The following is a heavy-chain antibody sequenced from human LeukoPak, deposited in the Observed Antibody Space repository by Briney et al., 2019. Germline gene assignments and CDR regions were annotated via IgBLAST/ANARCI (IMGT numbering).Heavy chain of an antibody. J-gene: IGHJ3*02. CDR1: GGSISSGGYS. Sequence: SETLSLTCAVSGGSISSGGYSWSWIRQPPGKGLEWIGYIYHSESTYYNPSLKSRVTISVDRSKNQFSLKLSSVTAADTAVYYCARETLRDGPLRAFDIWGQGTMVTVSS. CDR2: IYHSEST. CDR3: ARETLRDGPLRAFDI. D-gene: IGHD5-24*01. V-gene: IGHV4-30-2*01.